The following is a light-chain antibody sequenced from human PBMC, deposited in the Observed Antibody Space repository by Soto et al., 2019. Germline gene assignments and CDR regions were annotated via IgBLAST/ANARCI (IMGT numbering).Light chain of an antibody. CDR1: SSDVGGYKY. Sequence: QSALTQPASVSGSPGQSITISCTGTSSDVGGYKYVSWYQQHPGTAPKLIIFEVSNRPSGVSTRFSGSKSGNTASLTISGLQAEDEADYYCSSYTSTSTLVFGTGTKVTDL. V-gene: IGLV2-14*01. J-gene: IGLJ1*01. CDR3: SSYTSTSTLV. CDR2: EVS.